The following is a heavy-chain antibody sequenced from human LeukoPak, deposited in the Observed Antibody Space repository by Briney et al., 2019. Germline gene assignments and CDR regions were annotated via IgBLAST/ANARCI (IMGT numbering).Heavy chain of an antibody. V-gene: IGHV4-61*02. D-gene: IGHD2-2*02. CDR1: GGSISSGSYY. CDR2: IYTSGST. Sequence: SETLSLTCTVSGGSISSGSYYWSWIRQPAGKGLEWIGRIYTSGSTNYNPSLKSRVTISVDTSKNQFSLKLSSVTAADTAVYYCARGVVPAAINSLYYYYYMDVWGKGTTVTVSS. J-gene: IGHJ6*03. CDR3: ARGVVPAAINSLYYYYYMDV.